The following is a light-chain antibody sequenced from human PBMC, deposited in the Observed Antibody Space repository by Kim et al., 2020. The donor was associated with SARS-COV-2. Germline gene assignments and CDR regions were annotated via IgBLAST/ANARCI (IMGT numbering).Light chain of an antibody. V-gene: IGKV1-6*01. Sequence: GDRVTIPCRACQGIGNDLAWYQQKPGKAPGRLIYAASTLQSGVPSKFSGSGSDTDFTLTISSLQPEEFATYYCLQDYSNPRTFGQGTKVDIK. CDR3: LQDYSNPRT. CDR1: QGIGND. CDR2: AAS. J-gene: IGKJ1*01.